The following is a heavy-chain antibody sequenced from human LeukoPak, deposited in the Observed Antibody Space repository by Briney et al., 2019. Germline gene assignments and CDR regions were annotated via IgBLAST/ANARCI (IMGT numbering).Heavy chain of an antibody. CDR3: ARVTYGDYLGYYYYYMDV. D-gene: IGHD4-17*01. CDR1: GYTFTSYY. CDR2: INPNSGGT. V-gene: IGHV1-2*02. Sequence: GASVKVSCKASGYTFTSYYMHWVRQAPGQGLEWMGWINPNSGGTNYAQKFQGRVTMTRDTSISTAYMELSSLRSEDTAVYYCARVTYGDYLGYYYYYMDVWGKGTTVTVSS. J-gene: IGHJ6*03.